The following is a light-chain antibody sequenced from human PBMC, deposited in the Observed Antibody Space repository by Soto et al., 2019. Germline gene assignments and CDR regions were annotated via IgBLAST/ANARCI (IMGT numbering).Light chain of an antibody. CDR3: LAWDSSTASYV. V-gene: IGLV3-1*01. CDR1: KLDDKY. CDR2: QDD. J-gene: IGLJ1*01. Sequence: SYELTQPPSVSVSPGQTANITCSGDKLDDKYTSWYRQRPGHSPVLVIYQDDRRPSGIPERFSGSTSGHTATLTVAGTQAMDEADYYCLAWDSSTASYVFGTGTKLTVL.